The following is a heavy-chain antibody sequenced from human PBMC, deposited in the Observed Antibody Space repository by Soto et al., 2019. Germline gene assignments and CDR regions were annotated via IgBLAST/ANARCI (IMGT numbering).Heavy chain of an antibody. Sequence: EVQLVESGGGLVQPGGSLRLSCAASGFTFSTYWMHWVRQAPGQGLMWVSRINGDGTTTQYADSVRGRFTVSRDNAKNSLYLEMSSLRVDDTAVYYCASLPIVRGPSDFWGQGALVTVSS. CDR1: GFTFSTYW. CDR2: INGDGTTT. V-gene: IGHV3-74*01. J-gene: IGHJ4*02. D-gene: IGHD3-10*02. CDR3: ASLPIVRGPSDF.